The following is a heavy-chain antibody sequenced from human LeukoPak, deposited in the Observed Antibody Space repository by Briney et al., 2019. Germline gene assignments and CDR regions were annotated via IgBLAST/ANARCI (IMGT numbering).Heavy chain of an antibody. CDR2: INPNSGGT. D-gene: IGHD3-22*01. Sequence: ASVKVSCKASGYTFTGYYMHWVRQAPGQGLEWMGWINPNSGGTNYAQKFQGRVTMTRDTSISTAYMELSRLRSDDTAVYYCAKDTPSIYYYDSSGYSQGYAFDIWGQGTMVTVSS. J-gene: IGHJ3*02. CDR1: GYTFTGYY. V-gene: IGHV1-2*02. CDR3: AKDTPSIYYYDSSGYSQGYAFDI.